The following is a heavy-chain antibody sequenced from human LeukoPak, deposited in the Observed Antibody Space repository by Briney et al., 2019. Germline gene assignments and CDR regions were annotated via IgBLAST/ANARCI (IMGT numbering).Heavy chain of an antibody. J-gene: IGHJ4*02. CDR3: ARAKDGDYSDY. CDR1: GDSISSYY. Sequence: PSETLSLTCTVSGDSISSYYWSRIRQPAGKGLEWIGLIYTSGSTNYNPSLKSRVTMSVDTSKNQFSLRLSSATAADAAVYFCARAKDGDYSDYWGQGTLVTVSS. D-gene: IGHD4-17*01. CDR2: IYTSGST. V-gene: IGHV4-4*07.